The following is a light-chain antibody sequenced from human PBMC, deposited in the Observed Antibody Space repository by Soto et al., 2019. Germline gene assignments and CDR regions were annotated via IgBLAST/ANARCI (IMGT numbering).Light chain of an antibody. V-gene: IGLV2-11*01. CDR3: CSFAGSYSYV. Sequence: SVLTQPRSVSGSPGQSVTISCTGTSSDVGRYDYVSWYQQYPGEAPKLIIYDVTERPSGVPDRFSGSKSGNTASLTISGLRAGDGAAYSCCSFAGSYSYVFGSGTKVTVL. J-gene: IGLJ1*01. CDR2: DVT. CDR1: SSDVGRYDY.